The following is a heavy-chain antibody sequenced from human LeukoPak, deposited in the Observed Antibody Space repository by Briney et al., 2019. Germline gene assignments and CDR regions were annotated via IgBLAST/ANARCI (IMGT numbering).Heavy chain of an antibody. Sequence: SQTLSLTSAISGDSVSTNSAAWNWIRQSPSRGLEWLGRTYYRSKWYNDYVVSVKSRITINADTSKNQFSLQLNSVTPEDTAVYYCARGGLRFGVFDYWGQGSLVTVSS. V-gene: IGHV6-1*01. D-gene: IGHD5-12*01. CDR2: TYYRSKWYN. CDR3: ARGGLRFGVFDY. CDR1: GDSVSTNSAA. J-gene: IGHJ4*02.